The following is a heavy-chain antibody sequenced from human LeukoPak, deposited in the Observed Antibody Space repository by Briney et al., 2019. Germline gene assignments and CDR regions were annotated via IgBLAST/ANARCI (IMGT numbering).Heavy chain of an antibody. CDR3: ARPVSGKYSTPDF. CDR1: GYTLTELS. D-gene: IGHD1-26*01. V-gene: IGHV1-24*01. J-gene: IGHJ4*02. Sequence: ASVKVSCKVSGYTLTELSMHWVRQAPGKGLEWMGGFDPEDGETIYAQKFQGRVTMTEDTPTDTAYMEWTGLKASDTAIYYCARPVSGKYSTPDFWGQGTLVTVSS. CDR2: FDPEDGET.